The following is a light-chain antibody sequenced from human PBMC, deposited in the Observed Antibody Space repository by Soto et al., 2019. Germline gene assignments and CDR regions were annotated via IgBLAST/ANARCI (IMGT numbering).Light chain of an antibody. V-gene: IGKV3-20*01. CDR2: GAA. CDR1: QSVSRNF. CDR3: QQYGSSRT. J-gene: IGKJ4*01. Sequence: EIVLKKSPGTLSVSQGEGATLSCRASQSVSRNFVAWYQQQPGQGPRLLIHGAANRATGIPDRFTGSRSRTDFTLCISRLERRDFARDFCQQYGSSRTFCGGTKVDIK.